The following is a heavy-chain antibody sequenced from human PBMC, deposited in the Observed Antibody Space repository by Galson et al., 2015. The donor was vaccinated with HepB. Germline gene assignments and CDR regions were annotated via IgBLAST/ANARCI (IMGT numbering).Heavy chain of an antibody. J-gene: IGHJ4*02. V-gene: IGHV3-11*06. CDR2: ISSSGHYT. Sequence: SLRLSCATSGFTFSDYYMAWVRQAPGKGLEWISYISSSGHYTNTEDALKGRFFISRDNAKNTLYLQMNSLRAEDTAVYYCARDLEATFDYWGQGTLVTVSS. CDR3: ARDLEATFDY. CDR1: GFTFSDYY.